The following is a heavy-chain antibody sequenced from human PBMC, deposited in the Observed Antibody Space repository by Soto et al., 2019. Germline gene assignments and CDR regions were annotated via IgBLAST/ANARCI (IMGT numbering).Heavy chain of an antibody. CDR1: GFTFSSYS. V-gene: IGHV3-48*01. CDR3: ARAIITIRGGIDLTHYFYMDV. Sequence: EVQLVESGGGLVQPRGSLRLSCAASGFTFSSYSMTWVRQAPAKGLEWVSYISGSTNTIYDADSVKGRFTISRDNARSSVDLQMNSLRAEDTAVYYCARAIITIRGGIDLTHYFYMDVWGKGTTVTVSS. D-gene: IGHD3-16*01. J-gene: IGHJ6*03. CDR2: ISGSTNTI.